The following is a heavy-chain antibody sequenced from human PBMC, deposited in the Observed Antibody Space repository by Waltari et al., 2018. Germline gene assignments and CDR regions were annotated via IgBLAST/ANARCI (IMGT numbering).Heavy chain of an antibody. CDR1: GDSMRTTNYY. V-gene: IGHV4-39*02. D-gene: IGHD6-25*01. J-gene: IGHJ5*02. Sequence: QVQESGPGLVKTSETLSLTCTVSGDSMRTTNYYWAWVRQSPERGLEWLGSVYYTGKTGYKPSLDSRVSLSVDSSKSLFSLRLRSLTAADTAVYFCTKSGNSYTNSNFFDPWGQGLLVTVSS. CDR2: VYYTGKT. CDR3: TKSGNSYTNSNFFDP.